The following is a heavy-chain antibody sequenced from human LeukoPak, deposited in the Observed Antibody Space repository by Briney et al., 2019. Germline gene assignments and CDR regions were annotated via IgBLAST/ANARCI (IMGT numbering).Heavy chain of an antibody. Sequence: PSETLSLTCMVSDDSITDYYWSWIRQPPGKGLEWVGYIFHKGYTNYNPSLKSRVTISMDTSKKQFSLTLKSVTAADTAVYYCASTPLSDLDVWGQGTTVIVTS. CDR1: DDSITDYY. J-gene: IGHJ6*02. CDR2: IFHKGYT. CDR3: ASTPLSDLDV. V-gene: IGHV4-59*01. D-gene: IGHD3-3*01.